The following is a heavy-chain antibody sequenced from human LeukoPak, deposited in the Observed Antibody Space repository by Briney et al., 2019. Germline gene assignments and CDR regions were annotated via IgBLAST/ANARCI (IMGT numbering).Heavy chain of an antibody. CDR3: ARVGRSGWTVDY. V-gene: IGHV3-21*01. CDR1: GFDFSTYS. J-gene: IGHJ4*02. D-gene: IGHD6-19*01. CDR2: ISSSSSNI. Sequence: GGSLRLSCAASGFDFSTYSMDWVRQAPGKGLEWVSYISSSSSNIYHADSVKGRFTISRDNAKNSLHLQMNSLRAEDTAVYYCARVGRSGWTVDYWGQGTLVTVSS.